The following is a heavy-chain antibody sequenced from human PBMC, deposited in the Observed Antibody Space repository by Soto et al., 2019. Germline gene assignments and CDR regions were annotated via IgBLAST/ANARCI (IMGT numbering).Heavy chain of an antibody. J-gene: IGHJ5*02. D-gene: IGHD2-21*02. Sequence: SETLSLTCSLYRAFINRSTYFLGWIRQPPGKGLEWIGSIYYSGSTYYNPSLKSRVTVSVDTSKNQFSLKLSSVTAADTAVYYCARHPSDFWFDPWGQGTLVTVPS. CDR3: ARHPSDFWFDP. CDR1: RAFINRSTYF. V-gene: IGHV4-39*01. CDR2: IYYSGST.